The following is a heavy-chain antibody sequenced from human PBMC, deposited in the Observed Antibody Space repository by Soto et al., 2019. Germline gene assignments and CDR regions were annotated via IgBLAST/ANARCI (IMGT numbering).Heavy chain of an antibody. CDR3: ARVVATVAGPYGMDV. J-gene: IGHJ6*02. V-gene: IGHV1-18*01. CDR1: GYTFTSYV. D-gene: IGHD6-19*01. CDR2: ISAYNGIT. Sequence: QVQLVQSGAEVKKPGASVKVSCRASGYTFTSYVISWVRQAPAQGLEWMGWISAYNGITNFAQKLQGRVTMTTDTSTSTAYMELRSLRSDDTAVYYCARVVATVAGPYGMDVWGQGTTVTVSS.